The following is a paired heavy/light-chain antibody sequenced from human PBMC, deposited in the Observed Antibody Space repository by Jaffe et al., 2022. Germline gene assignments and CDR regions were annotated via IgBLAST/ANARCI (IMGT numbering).Heavy chain of an antibody. CDR1: GFTFSSYA. CDR3: AKAYKEVLWFRELLLYFDY. J-gene: IGHJ4*02. V-gene: IGHV3-23*01. D-gene: IGHD3-10*01. Sequence: EVQLLESGGGLVQPGGSLRLSCAASGFTFSSYAMSWVRQAPGKGLEWVSAISGSGGSTYYADSVKGRFTISRDNSKNTLYLQMNSLRAEDTAVYYCAKAYKEVLWFRELLLYFDYWGQGTLVTVSS. CDR2: ISGSGGST.
Light chain of an antibody. Sequence: EIVLTQSPGTLSLSPGERATLSCRASQSVSSSYLAWYQQKPGQAPRLLIYGASSRATGIPDRFSGSGSGTDFTLTISRLEPEDFAVYYCQQYGSSRPLTFGGGTKVEIK. J-gene: IGKJ4*01. CDR2: GAS. CDR1: QSVSSSY. V-gene: IGKV3-20*01. CDR3: QQYGSSRPLT.